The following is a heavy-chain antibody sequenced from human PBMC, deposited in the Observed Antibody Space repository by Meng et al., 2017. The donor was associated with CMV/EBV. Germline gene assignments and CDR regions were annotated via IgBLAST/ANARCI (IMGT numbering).Heavy chain of an antibody. V-gene: IGHV1-69*10. CDR1: GGTFSSYA. D-gene: IGHD6-6*01. J-gene: IGHJ6*02. Sequence: LVKVSCKASGGTFSSYAISWVRQAPGQGLEWMGGIIPILGIANYAQKFQGRVTITADKSTSTAYMELSSLRSEDTAVYYCARGLKPELIAARPYYYYGMDVWGQGTTVTVSS. CDR3: ARGLKPELIAARPYYYYGMDV. CDR2: IIPILGIA.